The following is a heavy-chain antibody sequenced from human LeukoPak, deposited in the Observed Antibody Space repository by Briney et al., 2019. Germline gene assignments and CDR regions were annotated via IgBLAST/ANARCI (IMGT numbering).Heavy chain of an antibody. Sequence: GGSLRLSCAASGFTFSSYGMHWVRQAPGRGLEWVAVISYDGSNKYYADSVKGRFTISRDNSKDTLYLQMNSLRVEDTAVYYCARAVGPFDYWGQGTLVTVS. CDR1: GFTFSSYG. V-gene: IGHV3-30*03. CDR3: ARAVGPFDY. CDR2: ISYDGSNK. J-gene: IGHJ4*02. D-gene: IGHD3-16*01.